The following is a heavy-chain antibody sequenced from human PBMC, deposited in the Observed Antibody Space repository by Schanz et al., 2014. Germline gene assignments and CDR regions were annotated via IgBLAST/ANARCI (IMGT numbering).Heavy chain of an antibody. CDR1: GYSFISHA. J-gene: IGHJ5*02. Sequence: QVQLVQSGAEVKKPGASVKVSCKASGYSFISHAIHWVRQAPGQRLEWMGWISAYTNNTNYAQKVQGRVTMTTDTSTGTAYMELRSLRSDDTAVYYCARDRRRYCSTASCLHDNWFDPWGQGTLVTVSS. CDR3: ARDRRRYCSTASCLHDNWFDP. V-gene: IGHV1-3*01. D-gene: IGHD2-2*01. CDR2: ISAYTNNT.